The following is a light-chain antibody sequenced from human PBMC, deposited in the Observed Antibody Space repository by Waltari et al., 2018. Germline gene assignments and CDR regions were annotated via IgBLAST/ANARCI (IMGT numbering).Light chain of an antibody. CDR1: QSISSY. Sequence: DIQMTQSPSPLSASLGDRVTITCRASQSISSYVNWYQQKPGIAPKVLIYAASSVQSGVPSRFSGSGSGRDFTLIISSLQPEDFATYFCQQSYSHAGTFGQGTKVEIK. J-gene: IGKJ1*01. CDR2: AAS. CDR3: QQSYSHAGT. V-gene: IGKV1-39*01.